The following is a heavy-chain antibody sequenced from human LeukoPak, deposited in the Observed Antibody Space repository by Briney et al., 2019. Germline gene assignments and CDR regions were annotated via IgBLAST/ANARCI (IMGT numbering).Heavy chain of an antibody. CDR3: ARASAVNDFWSGSIMHYFDY. V-gene: IGHV4-39*07. CDR1: GGSISSSSYY. J-gene: IGHJ4*02. Sequence: SETLSLTCTVSGGSISSSSYYWGWIRQPPGKGLEWIGSIYYSGSTYYNPSLKSRVTISVDTSKNQFSLKLSSVTAADTAVYYCARASAVNDFWSGSIMHYFDYWGQGTLVTVSS. CDR2: IYYSGST. D-gene: IGHD3-3*01.